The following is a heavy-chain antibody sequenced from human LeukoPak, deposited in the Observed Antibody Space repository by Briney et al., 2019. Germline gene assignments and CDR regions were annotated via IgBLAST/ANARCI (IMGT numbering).Heavy chain of an antibody. J-gene: IGHJ4*02. V-gene: IGHV3-30-3*01. CDR3: ARDGTAVAGTDSFDY. D-gene: IGHD6-19*01. Sequence: GRSLRLSCAASGFTFSSYAMHWVRQAPGKGLEWVAVISYDGSNKYYADSVKGRFTISRDNSKNTLYLQMNSLRAEDTAVYYCARDGTAVAGTDSFDYWGQGTLVTVSS. CDR2: ISYDGSNK. CDR1: GFTFSSYA.